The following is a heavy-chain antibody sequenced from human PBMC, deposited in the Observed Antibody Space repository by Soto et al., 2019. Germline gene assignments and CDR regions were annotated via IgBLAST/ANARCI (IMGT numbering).Heavy chain of an antibody. J-gene: IGHJ4*02. CDR2: ISGSGGST. V-gene: IGHV3-23*01. Sequence: GGSQILSSAASEFTFTTNTMSWVRQAPGKGLEWVSAISGSGGSTYYEDSVKGRFTISRENSKNTLYLQMSSLRAADTAVYYCATVSLYHELWFEEIPKDYWGQGIMVTVSS. D-gene: IGHD3-10*01. CDR3: ATVSLYHELWFEEIPKDY. CDR1: EFTFTTNT.